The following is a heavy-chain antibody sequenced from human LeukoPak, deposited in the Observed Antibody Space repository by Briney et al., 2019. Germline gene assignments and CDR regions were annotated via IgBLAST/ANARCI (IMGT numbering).Heavy chain of an antibody. D-gene: IGHD6-19*01. CDR3: AKIGSRGWPYFDY. Sequence: GGSLRLSCAASGFTFSSYWMHWVRQAPGKGLVWVSRINSDGSSTSYADSVKGRFTISRDNAKNTMYLQMNSLRAEDTPVYYCAKIGSRGWPYFDYWGQGTLVTVSS. V-gene: IGHV3-74*01. J-gene: IGHJ4*02. CDR2: INSDGSST. CDR1: GFTFSSYW.